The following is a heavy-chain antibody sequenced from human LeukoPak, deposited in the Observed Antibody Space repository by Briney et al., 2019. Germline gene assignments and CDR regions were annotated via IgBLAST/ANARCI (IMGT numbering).Heavy chain of an antibody. CDR2: ISAYNGNT. D-gene: IGHD6-13*01. CDR1: GYTFTSYG. Sequence: ASVKVSCKASGYTFTSYGISWVRQAPGQGLEWMGWISAYNGNTNYAQKLQGRVTMTTETSTSTAYMELMSLRSDDTAVYYRARDQRGSWYRRYFDYWGQGTLVTVSS. CDR3: ARDQRGSWYRRYFDY. V-gene: IGHV1-18*01. J-gene: IGHJ4*02.